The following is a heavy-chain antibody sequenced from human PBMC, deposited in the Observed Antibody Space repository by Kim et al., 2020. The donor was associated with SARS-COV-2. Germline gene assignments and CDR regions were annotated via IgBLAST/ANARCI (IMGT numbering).Heavy chain of an antibody. CDR2: IDPRDSYT. Sequence: GESLKISCKGSGYSFTSYWISWVRQMPGKGLEWMGRIDPRDSYTNYSPSFQGHVTISADKSISTAYLQWSSLKASDTAMYYCARLSPSTLIVGPPDYWGQGTLVTVSS. CDR3: ARLSPSTLIVGPPDY. CDR1: GYSFTSYW. J-gene: IGHJ4*02. V-gene: IGHV5-10-1*01. D-gene: IGHD2-2*01.